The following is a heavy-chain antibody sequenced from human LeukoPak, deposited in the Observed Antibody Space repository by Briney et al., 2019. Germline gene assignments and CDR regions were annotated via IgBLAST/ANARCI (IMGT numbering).Heavy chain of an antibody. J-gene: IGHJ4*02. CDR3: TRDDGYSYRKGVDHFAY. D-gene: IGHD5-18*01. V-gene: IGHV1-18*01. CDR1: GYTFTSNG. Sequence: ASVKVSCKASGYTFTSNGISWVRQAPGQGLEWMGWISTYNGNTNYAQELQGRVTMTTDTSTSTAYMELRSLRSDDTAVYYCTRDDGYSYRKGVDHFAYWGQGTLVTVSS. CDR2: ISTYNGNT.